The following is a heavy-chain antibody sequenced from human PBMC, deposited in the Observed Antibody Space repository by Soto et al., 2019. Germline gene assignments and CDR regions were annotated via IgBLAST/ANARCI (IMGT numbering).Heavy chain of an antibody. CDR3: ARDRGSGWFFDY. D-gene: IGHD6-19*01. J-gene: IGHJ4*02. V-gene: IGHV4-61*01. Sequence: SETLSLTCTVSGGSVSSGSYYWSWIRQPPGKGLEWIGYIYYSGSTNYNPSLKSRVTISVDTSKNQFSLKLSSVTAADTAVYYCARDRGSGWFFDYWGQGTLVTVSS. CDR1: GGSVSSGSYY. CDR2: IYYSGST.